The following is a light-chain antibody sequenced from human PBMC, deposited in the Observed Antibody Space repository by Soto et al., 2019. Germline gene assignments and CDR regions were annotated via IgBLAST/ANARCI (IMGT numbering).Light chain of an antibody. Sequence: QSALTQPASVSGSPGQSITISCTGTSSDIGAYNFVSWYQQHPGKAPKLMLYDVNIRPSGVSNRFSGSKSGNTASQTISGIQAEDEDDYYCTSWTTSTTMIFGGGTKVTV. CDR1: SSDIGAYNF. V-gene: IGLV2-14*03. CDR3: TSWTTSTTMI. J-gene: IGLJ2*01. CDR2: DVN.